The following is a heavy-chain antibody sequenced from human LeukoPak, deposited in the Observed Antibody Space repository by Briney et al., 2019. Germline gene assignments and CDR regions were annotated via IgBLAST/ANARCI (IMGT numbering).Heavy chain of an antibody. V-gene: IGHV1-18*01. Sequence: ASVTVSCTASVSTCTSYGISWVRQAPGQGHGWRGWSSAYNGNTNYTHNLQGRVTMPTDASTSTAYMQLRSLRSDDTAVYYCARVCVSGWSRYYYYMDVWGKGTTVTVSS. J-gene: IGHJ6*03. CDR3: ARVCVSGWSRYYYYMDV. CDR2: SSAYNGNT. CDR1: VSTCTSYG. D-gene: IGHD6-19*01.